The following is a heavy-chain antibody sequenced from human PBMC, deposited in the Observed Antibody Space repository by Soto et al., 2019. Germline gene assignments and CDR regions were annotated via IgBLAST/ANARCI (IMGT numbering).Heavy chain of an antibody. Sequence: QVQLVESGGGLVKPGGSLRLSCAASGFNFNDYYMSWVRQAPGKGLEWLSYISHSGHITNYTDSVKGRFTISRDNAKNSLYLQMNSLRAEDTAVYYCARRGGPGDYWGQGTLVTVSS. CDR3: ARRGGPGDY. J-gene: IGHJ4*02. D-gene: IGHD2-15*01. CDR2: ISHSGHIT. V-gene: IGHV3-11*01. CDR1: GFNFNDYY.